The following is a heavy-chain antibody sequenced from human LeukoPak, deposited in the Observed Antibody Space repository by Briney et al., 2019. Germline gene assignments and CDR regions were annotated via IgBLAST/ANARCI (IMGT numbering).Heavy chain of an antibody. CDR1: GGSISSGSYY. J-gene: IGHJ3*02. CDR2: IYTSGST. V-gene: IGHV4-61*02. CDR3: ARGSGSYFRFDAFDI. Sequence: PSESLSLTCTVSGGSISSGSYYWSWIRQPAGKGLEWIGRIYTSGSTNYNPSLKSRVTISVDTSKNQFSLKLSSVTAADTAVYYCARGSGSYFRFDAFDIWGQGTMVTVSS. D-gene: IGHD1-26*01.